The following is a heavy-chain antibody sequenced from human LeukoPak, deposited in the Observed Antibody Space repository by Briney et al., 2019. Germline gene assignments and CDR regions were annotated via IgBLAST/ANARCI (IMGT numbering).Heavy chain of an antibody. CDR1: GFTFSDYY. V-gene: IGHV3-23*01. CDR3: TKRAAARTLDY. CDR2: ISESGGSK. Sequence: AGGSLRLSCAASGFTFSDYYMSWIRQAPGKGLEWVSSISESGGSKYHADSVKGRFTISRDNSQNTLYLQLNSLRVEDTAVYYCTKRAAARTLDYWGQGTLVTVSS. J-gene: IGHJ4*02. D-gene: IGHD6-6*01.